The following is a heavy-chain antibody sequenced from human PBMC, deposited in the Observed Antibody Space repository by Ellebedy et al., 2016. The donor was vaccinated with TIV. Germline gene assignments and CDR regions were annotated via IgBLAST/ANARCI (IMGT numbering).Heavy chain of an antibody. D-gene: IGHD3-16*02. CDR1: GFTFSSYG. CDR2: ISSSSSTV. V-gene: IGHV3-48*01. J-gene: IGHJ4*02. CDR3: ARQRLRLGELSLPFDL. Sequence: GESLKISCAASGFTFSSYGMNWVRQTPGKGLEWISYISSSSSTVYYADSLEGRFTVSRDNAKNSLYLQVNSLRGEDTAVYYCARQRLRLGELSLPFDLWGQGTLVTVSS.